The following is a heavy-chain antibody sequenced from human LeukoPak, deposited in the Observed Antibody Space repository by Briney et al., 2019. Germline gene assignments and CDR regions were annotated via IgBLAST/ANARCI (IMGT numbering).Heavy chain of an antibody. CDR2: INPNSGGT. CDR1: GYIFTGYY. V-gene: IGHV1-2*06. CDR3: ARDSSEGVRFLEWLAIDGMDV. Sequence: VASVKVSCKASGYIFTGYYIHWVRQAPGQGLEWMGRINPNSGGTDYAQKFQGRVTMTRDTSITTAYMDLTKLRSDDTAVYYCARDSSEGVRFLEWLAIDGMDVWGQGTTVIVSS. D-gene: IGHD3-3*01. J-gene: IGHJ6*02.